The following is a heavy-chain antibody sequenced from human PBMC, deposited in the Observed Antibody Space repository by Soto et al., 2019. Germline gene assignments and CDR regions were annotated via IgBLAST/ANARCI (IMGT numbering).Heavy chain of an antibody. Sequence: GGSLRLSCVAPGFTFSSYAMTWVRQAPGKGLEWVSTISGSGGSTYYADSVKGRFTISRDNSKNILYLQMNSLRVEDTAVYYCAKVQVERGYSYCYRIPDYWGQGTLVTVSS. CDR3: AKVQVERGYSYCYRIPDY. CDR1: GFTFSSYA. CDR2: ISGSGGST. J-gene: IGHJ4*02. D-gene: IGHD5-18*01. V-gene: IGHV3-23*01.